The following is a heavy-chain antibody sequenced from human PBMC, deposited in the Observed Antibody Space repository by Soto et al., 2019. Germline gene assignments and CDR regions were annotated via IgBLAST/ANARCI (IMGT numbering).Heavy chain of an antibody. D-gene: IGHD3-16*01. Sequence: PVGSLRLSCAPSGFTVSTKYMSWVRQAPGKGLEWVSVIYSGGSTFYADSVRGRFTISRDNSKNTVNLQMNSLRAEDTAVYYCARDPWAADYWGQGTLVTVSS. CDR3: ARDPWAADY. CDR1: GFTVSTKY. V-gene: IGHV3-66*01. J-gene: IGHJ4*02. CDR2: IYSGGST.